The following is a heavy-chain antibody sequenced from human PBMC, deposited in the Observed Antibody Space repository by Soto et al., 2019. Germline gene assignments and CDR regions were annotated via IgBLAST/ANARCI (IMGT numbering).Heavy chain of an antibody. J-gene: IGHJ3*02. D-gene: IGHD2-21*02. Sequence: GASVKVSCKASGYTFTSYGISWVRQAPGQGLEWMGWISAYNGNINYAQKLQGRVTMTTDTSTSTAYMELRSLRSDDTAVYYCARVGLYCGGDCYAFDIWGQGTMVTVSS. CDR1: GYTFTSYG. CDR3: ARVGLYCGGDCYAFDI. CDR2: ISAYNGNI. V-gene: IGHV1-18*01.